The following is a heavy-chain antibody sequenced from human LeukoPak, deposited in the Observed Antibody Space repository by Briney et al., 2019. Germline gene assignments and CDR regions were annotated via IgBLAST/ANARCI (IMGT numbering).Heavy chain of an antibody. V-gene: IGHV3-48*03. J-gene: IGHJ6*02. Sequence: GGSLRLSCAASGFTFSSYEMNWVRQAPGKGLEWVSYISSSGSTIYYADSVKGRFTISRDNAKNSLSLQLNSLRDEDTAVYFCAKVIRGGYGMDVWGQGTTVTVSS. D-gene: IGHD3-10*01. CDR3: AKVIRGGYGMDV. CDR1: GFTFSSYE. CDR2: ISSSGSTI.